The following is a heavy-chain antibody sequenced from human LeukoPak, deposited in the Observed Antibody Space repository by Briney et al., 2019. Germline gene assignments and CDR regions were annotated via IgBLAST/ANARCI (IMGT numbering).Heavy chain of an antibody. J-gene: IGHJ4*02. D-gene: IGHD3-22*01. CDR2: ISGSGGST. CDR3: AKAEYDSSRSASDY. Sequence: GGSLRLSCAASGFTVSSNYMNWVRQAPGKGLEWVSVISGSGGSTYYADSVKGRFTISRDNSKNTLYLQMNSLRAEDTAVYYCAKAEYDSSRSASDYWGQGTLVTVSS. V-gene: IGHV3-23*01. CDR1: GFTVSSNY.